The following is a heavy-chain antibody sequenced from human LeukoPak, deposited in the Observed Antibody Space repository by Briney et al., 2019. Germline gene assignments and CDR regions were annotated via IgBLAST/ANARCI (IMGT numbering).Heavy chain of an antibody. V-gene: IGHV3-48*01. Sequence: PGGSLRLSCAASGFTFSSYSMNWVRQAPGKGLEWVSYISSSSSTIYYADSVKGRFTISRDNAKNSLYLQMNSLRAEDTAVYYCAVGYYYDSSGPNDYWGQGTLVTVSS. J-gene: IGHJ4*02. CDR1: GFTFSSYS. D-gene: IGHD3-22*01. CDR3: AVGYYYDSSGPNDY. CDR2: ISSSSSTI.